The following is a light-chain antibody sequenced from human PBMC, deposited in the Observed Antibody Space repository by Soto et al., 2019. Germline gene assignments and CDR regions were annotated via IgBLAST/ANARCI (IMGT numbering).Light chain of an antibody. J-gene: IGLJ2*01. Sequence: QAVVTQPASVSGSPGQSITISCTGSSSDVGKYNLVSWYQWHPGKAPKLMIYEDSQRPSGVSNRFSGSKSGNTASLTISGLQAEDEADYYCCSYAGSDIFVVFGGGTKLTVL. V-gene: IGLV2-23*02. CDR2: EDS. CDR3: CSYAGSDIFVV. CDR1: SSDVGKYNL.